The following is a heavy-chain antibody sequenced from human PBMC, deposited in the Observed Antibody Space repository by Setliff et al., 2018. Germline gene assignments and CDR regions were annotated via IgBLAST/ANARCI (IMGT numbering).Heavy chain of an antibody. J-gene: IGHJ4*02. CDR1: GGSISSGDYY. Sequence: PSETLSLTCTVSGGSISSGDYYWSWIRQPPGKGLEWIGYIYSSGSINYNPSLKSRLTISRDTSKNQVSLKLNSVTATDTAVYYCARDLGHGGDSDYWGQGILVTVSS. CDR3: ARDLGHGGDSDY. D-gene: IGHD2-21*02. V-gene: IGHV4-30-4*08. CDR2: IYSSGSI.